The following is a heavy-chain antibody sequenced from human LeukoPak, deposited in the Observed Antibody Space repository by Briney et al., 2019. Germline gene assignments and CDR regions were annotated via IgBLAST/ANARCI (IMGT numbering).Heavy chain of an antibody. J-gene: IGHJ4*02. CDR3: AKDAGGGTGYSSGWYGYDDY. CDR2: ISGSGGNT. D-gene: IGHD6-19*01. Sequence: GGSLRLSCAASRFTCSSYTMSWVRPAPGKGLEWVSAISGSGGNTYYTDSVKGRFTISRDNSTNTLYLQMNSLRAEDTAVYYCAKDAGGGTGYSSGWYGYDDYWGQGTLVTVSS. V-gene: IGHV3-23*01. CDR1: RFTCSSYT.